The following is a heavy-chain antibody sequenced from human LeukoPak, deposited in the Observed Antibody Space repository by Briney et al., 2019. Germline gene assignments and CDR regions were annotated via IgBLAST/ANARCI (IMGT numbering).Heavy chain of an antibody. D-gene: IGHD5-24*01. J-gene: IGHJ6*03. V-gene: IGHV4-59*01. CDR3: ARRLLQLRPYYYYMDV. CDR1: GGSISSYY. Sequence: SETLSLTCTVSGGSISSYYWSWIRQPPGKGLEWIGYIYYSGSTNYNPSLKSRVTISVDTSKNQFSLKLSSVTAADTAVYYCARRLLQLRPYYYYMDVWGKGTTVTVSS. CDR2: IYYSGST.